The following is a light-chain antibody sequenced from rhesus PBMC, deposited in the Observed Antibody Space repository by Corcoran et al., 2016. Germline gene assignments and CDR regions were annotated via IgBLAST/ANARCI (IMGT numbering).Light chain of an antibody. V-gene: IGKV3-42*03. CDR1: ESVSTN. CDR3: QQFTAWPLT. J-gene: IGKJ4*01. Sequence: IVMTQSPATLSLSPGERVTLSCRASESVSTNLAWYHQKPGQPPRLLIYGASNRATGIPDRFSGTGSRTDFTLTISSLAPEDFAVYFCQQFTAWPLTFGGGTKVEIK. CDR2: GAS.